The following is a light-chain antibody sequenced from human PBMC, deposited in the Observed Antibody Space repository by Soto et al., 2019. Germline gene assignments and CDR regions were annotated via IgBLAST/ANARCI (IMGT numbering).Light chain of an antibody. CDR2: SAS. J-gene: IGKJ1*01. Sequence: DIQMTQSPSSLSASVGDRVTITCRASQSIINYLNWYQQKPGKAPYLLIYSASSLQSEVPSRFSGSGSGTDFTLTIRRLQPADSATYFCQQTYCPPTFGQETKVEIK. CDR1: QSIINY. CDR3: QQTYCPPT. V-gene: IGKV1-39*01.